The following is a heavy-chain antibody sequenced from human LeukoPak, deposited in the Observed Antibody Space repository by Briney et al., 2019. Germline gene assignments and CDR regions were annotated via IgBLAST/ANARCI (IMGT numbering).Heavy chain of an antibody. CDR1: GGTFSSYA. J-gene: IGHJ4*02. CDR3: ARGYGGDSPGY. Sequence: SVKVSCKASGGTFSSYAISWVRQAPGQGLEWMGRIIPILGIANYAQKFQGRVTITADKSTSTAYMKLSSLRSEDTAVYYCARGYGGDSPGYWGQGTLVTVSS. V-gene: IGHV1-69*04. CDR2: IIPILGIA. D-gene: IGHD2-21*02.